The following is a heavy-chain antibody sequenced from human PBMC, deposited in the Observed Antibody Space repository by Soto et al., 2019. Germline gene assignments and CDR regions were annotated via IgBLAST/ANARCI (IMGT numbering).Heavy chain of an antibody. CDR2: IYYSGST. CDR1: GGSISNYY. D-gene: IGHD2-2*01. J-gene: IGHJ4*02. CDR3: ARHVVPAANYFDY. V-gene: IGHV4-59*08. Sequence: SVTLSLTCTVSGGSISNYYWSWIRQPPGKGLEWIAYIYYSGSTNYNPSLKSRVTISLDTSKNHFSLKLSSVTAADTDVYYCARHVVPAANYFDYWGQGTLVTVS.